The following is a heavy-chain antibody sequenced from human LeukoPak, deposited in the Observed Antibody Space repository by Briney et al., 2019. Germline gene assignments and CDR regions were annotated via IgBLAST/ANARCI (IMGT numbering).Heavy chain of an antibody. Sequence: ASVKVSCKTSGYYFTGHYIQWVRQVPGQGFEWMGWINPNGGAKNYARRFQGRVTLTTDTSSSTADMELSSLRFDDTAVYSCARVGTGSRFDVADHWGQGTLVTVTS. J-gene: IGHJ5*02. D-gene: IGHD3/OR15-3a*01. CDR3: ARVGTGSRFDVADH. CDR1: GYYFTGHY. V-gene: IGHV1-2*02. CDR2: INPNGGAK.